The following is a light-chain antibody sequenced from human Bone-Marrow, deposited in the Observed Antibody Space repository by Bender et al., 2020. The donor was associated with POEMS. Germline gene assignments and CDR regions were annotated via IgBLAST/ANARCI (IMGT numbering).Light chain of an antibody. CDR2: TNN. CDR1: GSNIGGYP. V-gene: IGLV1-44*01. CDR3: VAWDASLNGWV. Sequence: QSVLTQPPSVSGTPGRRVTISCSGSGSNIGGYPVNWYQQLPGTAPRLLIYTNNERPSGVPDRFSGSKSGTSASLAITGLQSDDEAIYFCVAWDASLNGWVFGGGTKLTVL. J-gene: IGLJ3*02.